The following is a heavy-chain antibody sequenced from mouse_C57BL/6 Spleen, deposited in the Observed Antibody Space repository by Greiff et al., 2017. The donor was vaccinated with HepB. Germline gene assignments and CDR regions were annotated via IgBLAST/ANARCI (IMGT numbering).Heavy chain of an antibody. D-gene: IGHD2-4*01. Sequence: EVKLVESGGGLVQPKGSLKLSCAASGFTFNTYAMHWVRQAPGKGLEWVARIRSKSSNNATYYADSVKDRFTISRDDSQSMLYLQMNNLKTEDTAMYYCVRESDYDHRGFDYWGQGTTLTVSS. CDR3: VRESDYDHRGFDY. J-gene: IGHJ2*01. CDR1: GFTFNTYA. V-gene: IGHV10-3*01. CDR2: IRSKSSNNAT.